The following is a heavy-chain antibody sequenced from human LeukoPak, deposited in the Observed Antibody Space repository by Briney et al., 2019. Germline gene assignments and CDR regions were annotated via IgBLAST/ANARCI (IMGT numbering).Heavy chain of an antibody. Sequence: ASVKVSCKASGYTFTGYYMHWVRQAPGQGLEWMGWINPNSGGKSYAQKFQGRVTMTRDTSISTAYMELSRLRSDDTAVYYCARDLDSNGGAASDYWGQGTLVTVSS. V-gene: IGHV1-2*02. D-gene: IGHD4-11*01. CDR1: GYTFTGYY. J-gene: IGHJ4*02. CDR3: ARDLDSNGGAASDY. CDR2: INPNSGGK.